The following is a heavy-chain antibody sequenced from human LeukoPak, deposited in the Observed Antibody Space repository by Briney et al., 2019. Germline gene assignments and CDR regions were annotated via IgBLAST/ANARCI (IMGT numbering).Heavy chain of an antibody. J-gene: IGHJ4*02. D-gene: IGHD3-22*01. CDR2: IYYSGST. Sequence: TSETLSLTCTVSGGSISSYYWSWIRQPPGKGLEWIGYIYYSGSTNYNPSLKSRVTISVDTSKNQFSLKLSSVTAADTAVYYCARSSYGGYYDSSGYYGYWGQGTLVTVSS. CDR3: ARSSYGGYYDSSGYYGY. CDR1: GGSISSYY. V-gene: IGHV4-59*08.